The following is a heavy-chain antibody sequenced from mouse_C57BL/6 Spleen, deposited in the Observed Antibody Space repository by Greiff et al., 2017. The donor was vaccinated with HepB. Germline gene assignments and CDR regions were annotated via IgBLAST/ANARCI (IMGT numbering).Heavy chain of an antibody. D-gene: IGHD2-4*01. Sequence: VKLQQPGAELVRPGSSVKLSCKASGYTFTSYWMHWVKQRPIQGLEWIGNIDPSDSETHYNQKFKDKATLTVDKSSSTAYMQLSSLTSEDSAVYYCARWGDYEGYFDYWGQGTTLTVSS. CDR3: ARWGDYEGYFDY. V-gene: IGHV1-52*01. CDR1: GYTFTSYW. CDR2: IDPSDSET. J-gene: IGHJ2*01.